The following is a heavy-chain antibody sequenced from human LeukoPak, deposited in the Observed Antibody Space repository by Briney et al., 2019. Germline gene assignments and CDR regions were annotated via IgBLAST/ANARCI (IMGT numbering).Heavy chain of an antibody. J-gene: IGHJ3*02. CDR1: GYSISSGYY. V-gene: IGHV4-38-2*02. Sequence: SETLSLTCTVSGYSISSGYYWGWIRQPPGKGLEWIGSIYHSGSTYYNPSLKSRVTISVDTSKNQFSLKLSSVTAADTAVYYCARAVYDAFDIWGQGTMVTVSS. CDR3: ARAVYDAFDI. CDR2: IYHSGST. D-gene: IGHD1-14*01.